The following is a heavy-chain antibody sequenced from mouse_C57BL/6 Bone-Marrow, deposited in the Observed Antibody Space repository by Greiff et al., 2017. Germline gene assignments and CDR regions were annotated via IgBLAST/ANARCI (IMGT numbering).Heavy chain of an antibody. V-gene: IGHV5-6*01. D-gene: IGHD1-1*02. CDR2: ISSGGSYT. Sequence: EVHLVESGGDLVKPGGSLKLSCAASGFTFSSYGMSWVRQTPDKRLEWVATISSGGSYTYYPDSVKGRFTISRDNAKNTRYLQMSSLKSEDTAMYYCARGGGYWFAYWGQGTLVTVSA. J-gene: IGHJ3*01. CDR3: ARGGGYWFAY. CDR1: GFTFSSYG.